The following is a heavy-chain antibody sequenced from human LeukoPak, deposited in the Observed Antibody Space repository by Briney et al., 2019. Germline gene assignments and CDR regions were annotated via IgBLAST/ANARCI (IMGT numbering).Heavy chain of an antibody. D-gene: IGHD3-10*01. CDR2: INPNSGGT. V-gene: IGHV1-2*02. Sequence: ASVKVSCKASGYTFTGYYMHWVRQAPGQGLEWMGWINPNSGGTNYAQKFQGRVTMTRDTSISTAYMELSRLRSDDAAVYYCARDNGSGSYLFDYWGQGTLVTVSS. CDR3: ARDNGSGSYLFDY. J-gene: IGHJ4*02. CDR1: GYTFTGYY.